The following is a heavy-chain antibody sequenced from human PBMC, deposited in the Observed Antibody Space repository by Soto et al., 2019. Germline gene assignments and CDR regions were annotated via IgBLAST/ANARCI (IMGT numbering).Heavy chain of an antibody. CDR1: GFTFSSYA. V-gene: IGHV3-23*01. D-gene: IGHD3-10*01. CDR3: AKLFLWFGELTLGSFDY. J-gene: IGHJ4*02. Sequence: GGSLRLSCAASGFTFSSYAMSWVRQAPGKGLEWVSAISGSGGSTYYADSVKGRFTISRDNSKNTLYLQMNSLRAEDTAVYYCAKLFLWFGELTLGSFDYWGQGTLVTVSS. CDR2: ISGSGGST.